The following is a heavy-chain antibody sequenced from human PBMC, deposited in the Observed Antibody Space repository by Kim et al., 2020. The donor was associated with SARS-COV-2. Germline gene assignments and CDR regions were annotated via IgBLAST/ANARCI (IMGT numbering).Heavy chain of an antibody. J-gene: IGHJ5*02. CDR2: IYYSGST. V-gene: IGHV4-31*03. Sequence: SETLSLTCTVSGGSISSGGYYWSWIRQHPGKGLEWIGYIYYSGSTYYNPSLKSRVTISVDTSKNQFSLKLSSVTAADTVVYYCARDVWPMVRGAPMKNWFDPWGQGTLVTVSS. CDR3: ARDVWPMVRGAPMKNWFDP. CDR1: GGSISSGGYY. D-gene: IGHD3-10*01.